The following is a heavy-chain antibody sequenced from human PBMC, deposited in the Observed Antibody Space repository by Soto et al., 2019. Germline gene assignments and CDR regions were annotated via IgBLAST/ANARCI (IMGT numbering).Heavy chain of an antibody. CDR2: IYPGDSDT. Sequence: PGESLKISCKASGYRLTNYLIAWVRQMPGKGLEWMGVIYPGDSDTRYSPSFQGQVTISADKSINTAYLQWSSLKASDTAIYYCARRGRFCDGGSCYDYWGQGALVTVSS. CDR3: ARRGRFCDGGSCYDY. V-gene: IGHV5-51*01. CDR1: GYRLTNYL. J-gene: IGHJ4*02. D-gene: IGHD2-15*01.